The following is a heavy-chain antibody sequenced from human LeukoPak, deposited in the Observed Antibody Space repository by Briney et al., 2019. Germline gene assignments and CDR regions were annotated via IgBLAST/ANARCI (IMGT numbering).Heavy chain of an antibody. V-gene: IGHV3-30*18. CDR2: ISYDGSNK. CDR1: GFTFSSYG. J-gene: IGHJ4*02. CDR3: AKDHSDFWSGYYGY. Sequence: GGSLRLSCAASGFTFSSYGMHWVRQAPGKGLEWVALISYDGSNKYYADSVKGRFTISRDNSKNTLYLQMNSLRAEDTAVYYCAKDHSDFWSGYYGYWGQGPLVTVSS. D-gene: IGHD3-3*01.